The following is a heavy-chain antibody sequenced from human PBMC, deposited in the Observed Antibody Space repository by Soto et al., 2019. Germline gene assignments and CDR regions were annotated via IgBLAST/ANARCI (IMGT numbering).Heavy chain of an antibody. CDR3: ARDTYYYDSSGYYYNGMAV. D-gene: IGHD3-22*01. CDR2: ISAYNGNT. V-gene: IGHV1-18*04. CDR1: GYTFTSYG. J-gene: IGHJ6*02. Sequence: QVQLVQSGAEVKKPGASVKVSCKASGYTFTSYGISWVRQAPGQGLEWMGWISAYNGNTNYAQKLQGRVTMTTDTSTSTAYMELRSLRSDDTAVYYCARDTYYYDSSGYYYNGMAVWGQGTTVTVSS.